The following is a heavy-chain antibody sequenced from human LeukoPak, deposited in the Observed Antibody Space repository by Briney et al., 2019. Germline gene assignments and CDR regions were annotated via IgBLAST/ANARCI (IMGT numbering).Heavy chain of an antibody. CDR3: ARDVNFWTGYSFDY. D-gene: IGHD3/OR15-3a*01. J-gene: IGHJ4*02. CDR1: GFTFSDYY. Sequence: GGSLRLSCAASGFTFSDYYMSWIRQAPGKGLEWVSYISSSGSTIYYADSVKGRFTISRDTAKNSLYLQMNSLRAEDTAVYYCARDVNFWTGYSFDYWGQGTLVTVSS. CDR2: ISSSGSTI. V-gene: IGHV3-11*04.